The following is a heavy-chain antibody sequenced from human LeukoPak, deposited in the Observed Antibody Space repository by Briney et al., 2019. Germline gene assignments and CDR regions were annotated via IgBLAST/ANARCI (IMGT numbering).Heavy chain of an antibody. Sequence: SETLSLTCAVYGGSFSSYYWGWIRQPPGKGLEWIGSIYYSGSTYYNPSLKSRVTISVDTSKNQFSLKLSSVTAADTAVYYCARIPGTMVRGVIGEYYFDYWGQGTLVTVSS. J-gene: IGHJ4*02. D-gene: IGHD3-10*01. CDR1: GGSFSSYY. V-gene: IGHV4-39*01. CDR2: IYYSGST. CDR3: ARIPGTMVRGVIGEYYFDY.